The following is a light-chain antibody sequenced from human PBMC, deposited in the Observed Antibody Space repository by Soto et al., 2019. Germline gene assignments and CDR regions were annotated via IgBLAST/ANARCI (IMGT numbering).Light chain of an antibody. V-gene: IGKV3-15*01. CDR3: QQYGSSLPWT. J-gene: IGKJ1*01. CDR2: GAS. CDR1: QSVGSN. Sequence: EIVMTQSPATLSVSPGERAALSCRASQSVGSNLAWYQQKPGQAPRLLIYGASSRATGIPARFSGSGSGTEFTLTISSLQSEDFAVFYCQQYGSSLPWTFGQGTKVEIK.